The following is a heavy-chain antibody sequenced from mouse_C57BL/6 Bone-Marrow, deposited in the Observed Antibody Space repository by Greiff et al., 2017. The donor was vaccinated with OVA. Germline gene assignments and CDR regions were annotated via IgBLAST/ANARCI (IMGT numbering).Heavy chain of an antibody. V-gene: IGHV1-69*01. J-gene: IGHJ2*01. CDR3: ASRQLRLRYYCDY. CDR2: IDPSDSYT. Sequence: VQLQQPGAELVMPGASVKLSCKASGYTFTSYWMHWVKQRPGQGLEWIGEIDPSDSYTNYNQKFKGKSTLTVDKSSSTAYMQLSSLTSEDSAVYYCASRQLRLRYYCDYWGQGTTLTVSS. CDR1: GYTFTSYW. D-gene: IGHD3-2*02.